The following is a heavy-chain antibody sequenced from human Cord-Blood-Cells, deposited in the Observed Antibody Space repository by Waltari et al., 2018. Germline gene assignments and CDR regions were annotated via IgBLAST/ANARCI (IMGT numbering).Heavy chain of an antibody. V-gene: IGHV1-2*04. CDR3: ARDGKVGATMGWFDP. D-gene: IGHD1-26*01. J-gene: IGHJ5*02. Sequence: QVQLVQSGAEVKKPGASVKVSCKASGYTFTGSYMHWVRQAPGQGLEWMGWINPNSGGTNYAQKFQGWVTMTRDTSISTAYMELSRLRSDDTAVYYCARDGKVGATMGWFDPWGQGTLVTVSS. CDR1: GYTFTGSY. CDR2: INPNSGGT.